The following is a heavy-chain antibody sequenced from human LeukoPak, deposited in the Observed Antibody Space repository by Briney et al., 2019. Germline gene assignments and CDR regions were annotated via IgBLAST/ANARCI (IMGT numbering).Heavy chain of an antibody. CDR3: AKDGQLGGSSWFTLYFDY. V-gene: IGHV3-30*18. CDR1: RFSFRSYD. D-gene: IGHD6-13*01. Sequence: GGSLRLSCAASRFSFRSYDMHWVRQAPGKGLEWLAVSSYDEGHTYYTDSVKGRFTISRDNSKNTLYLQMNNLRPEDTAVYYCAKDGQLGGSSWFTLYFDYWGQGTLVTVSS. J-gene: IGHJ4*02. CDR2: SSYDEGHT.